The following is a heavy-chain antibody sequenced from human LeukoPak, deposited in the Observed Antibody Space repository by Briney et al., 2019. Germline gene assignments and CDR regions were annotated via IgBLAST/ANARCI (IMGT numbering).Heavy chain of an antibody. V-gene: IGHV3-7*01. CDR3: ARDYYDSSGYQYYFDY. CDR1: GFTVSSFW. D-gene: IGHD3-22*01. CDR2: TKQDGNEK. J-gene: IGHJ4*02. Sequence: GGSLRLSCAASGFTVSSFWMRWDRQAPGKGREWVANTKQDGNEKDYLYYVKRRLTIYRDNAKNSLYLQMNNQRAEDTAVYYCARDYYDSSGYQYYFDYWGQGTLVTVSS.